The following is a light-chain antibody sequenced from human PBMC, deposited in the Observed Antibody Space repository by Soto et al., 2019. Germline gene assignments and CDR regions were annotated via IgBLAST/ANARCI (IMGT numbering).Light chain of an antibody. CDR3: SSYTTSSSYVV. Sequence: QSVLTQPASVYGSPGQSITISCTGTSSDVGGYRFVSWYQHHPGEAPKLIIYEVSNRPSGVSNRFSGSKSGNTASLTISGLQAEDEAHYSCSSYTTSSSYVVFGGGTKVTVL. V-gene: IGLV2-14*01. J-gene: IGLJ2*01. CDR1: SSDVGGYRF. CDR2: EVS.